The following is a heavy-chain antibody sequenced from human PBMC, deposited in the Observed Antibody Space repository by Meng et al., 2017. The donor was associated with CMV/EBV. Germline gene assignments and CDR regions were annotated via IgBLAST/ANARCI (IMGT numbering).Heavy chain of an antibody. CDR1: GFSFSTCGVG. CDR2: IYWDDDK. D-gene: IGHD2-21*02. CDR3: AHRHCCGDCYPLNYFDY. V-gene: IGHV2-5*02. Sequence: LEDSWSTLVKPAPALTLTCTFSGFSFSTCGVGVGWFRQPPGQDLEWLALIYWDDDKRYSQSLKSRLNITKDTSKNRVVLTMTNMDAVNTATYYCAHRHCCGDCYPLNYFDYWGQGTLVTVSS. J-gene: IGHJ4*02.